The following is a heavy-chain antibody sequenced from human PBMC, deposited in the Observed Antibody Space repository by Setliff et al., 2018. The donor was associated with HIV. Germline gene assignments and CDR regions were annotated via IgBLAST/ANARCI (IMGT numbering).Heavy chain of an antibody. CDR3: AKGNRLLGTVFDY. Sequence: GGSLRLSCAASGFTFSSYSMNWVRQAPGKGLEWVSFISGNSGAVTYADSVKGRFTISRDNARNSLYLQLNSLRAEDTAVYYCAKGNRLLGTVFDYWGQGTLVTVSS. D-gene: IGHD2-21*01. CDR2: ISGNSGAV. CDR1: GFTFSSYS. J-gene: IGHJ4*02. V-gene: IGHV3-48*01.